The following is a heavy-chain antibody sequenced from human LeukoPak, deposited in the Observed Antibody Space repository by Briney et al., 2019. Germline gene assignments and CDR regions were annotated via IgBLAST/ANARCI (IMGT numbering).Heavy chain of an antibody. CDR2: IYYSGST. J-gene: IGHJ4*02. D-gene: IGHD1-26*01. V-gene: IGHV4-59*12. Sequence: SQTLSLTCTVSGGSISSYYWSWIRQPPGKGLEWIGYIYYSGSTNYNPSLKSRVTISVDMSKNQFSLKLSSVTAADTAVYYCARDPYSGSYLDYWGQGTLVTVSS. CDR1: GGSISSYY. CDR3: ARDPYSGSYLDY.